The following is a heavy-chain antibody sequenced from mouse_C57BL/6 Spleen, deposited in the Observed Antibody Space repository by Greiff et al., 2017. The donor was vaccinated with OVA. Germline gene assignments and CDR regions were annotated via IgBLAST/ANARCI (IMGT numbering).Heavy chain of an antibody. Sequence: QVQLQQSGAELVKPGASVKLSCKASGYTFTSYWMQWVKQRPGQGLEWIGEIDPSDSYTNYNQKFKGKATLTVDTSSSTAYMQLSSLTSEDSAVYYCARTRGYWGQGTTLTVSS. CDR3: ARTRGY. V-gene: IGHV1-50*01. CDR2: IDPSDSYT. J-gene: IGHJ2*01. CDR1: GYTFTSYW.